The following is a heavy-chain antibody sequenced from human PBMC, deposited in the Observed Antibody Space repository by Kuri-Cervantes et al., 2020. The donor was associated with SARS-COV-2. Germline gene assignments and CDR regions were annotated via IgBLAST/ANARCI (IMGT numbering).Heavy chain of an antibody. CDR3: ARQYSGGLLPLNYYYGMDV. D-gene: IGHD1-26*01. CDR1: GGSFSGYY. Sequence: SQTLSLTCAVYGGSFSGYYWSWIRQPPGKGLEWIGEINHSGSTNYNPSLKSRVTISVDTSKNQFSLKLSSVTAADTAVYYCARQYSGGLLPLNYYYGMDVWGQGTTVTVSS. V-gene: IGHV4-34*01. J-gene: IGHJ6*02. CDR2: INHSGST.